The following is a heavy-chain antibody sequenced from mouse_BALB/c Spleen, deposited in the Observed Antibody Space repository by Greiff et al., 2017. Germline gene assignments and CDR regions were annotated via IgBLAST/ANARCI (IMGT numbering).Heavy chain of an antibody. Sequence: EVKLVESGAELVKPGASVKLSCTASGFNIKDTYMHWVKQRPEQGLEWIGRIDPANGNTKYDPKFQGKATITADTSSNTAYLQLSSLTSEDTAVYYCAIRDYDGSSYVDYWGQGTTLTVSS. CDR3: AIRDYDGSSYVDY. CDR1: GFNIKDTY. J-gene: IGHJ2*01. V-gene: IGHV14-3*02. CDR2: IDPANGNT. D-gene: IGHD1-1*01.